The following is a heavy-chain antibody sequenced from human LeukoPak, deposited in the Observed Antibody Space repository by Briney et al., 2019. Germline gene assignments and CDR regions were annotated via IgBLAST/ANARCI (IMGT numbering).Heavy chain of an antibody. J-gene: IGHJ4*02. CDR2: IYYSGST. D-gene: IGHD2-2*01. Sequence: PSETLSLTCTVSGGSISSSSYYWGWIRQPPGKGLEWIGSIYYSGSTYYNPSLKSRVTISVDTSKNQFSLKLSSVTAADTAVYYCARPAAGDEYQLLWSFDYWGQGTLVTVSP. CDR3: ARPAAGDEYQLLWSFDY. V-gene: IGHV4-39*01. CDR1: GGSISSSSYY.